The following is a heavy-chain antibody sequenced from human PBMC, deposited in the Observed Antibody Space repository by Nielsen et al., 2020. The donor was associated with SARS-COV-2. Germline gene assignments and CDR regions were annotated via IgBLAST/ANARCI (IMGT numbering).Heavy chain of an antibody. J-gene: IGHJ4*02. Sequence: GSLRLSCAASGFTFSSYEMNWVRQAPGKGLEWVSYISSSGSTIYYADSVKGRFTISRDNAKNTLYLQMNSLRAEDTAVYYCAREIIVATPAIDYWGQGTLVTVSS. CDR2: ISSSGSTI. D-gene: IGHD5-12*01. CDR1: GFTFSSYE. CDR3: AREIIVATPAIDY. V-gene: IGHV3-48*03.